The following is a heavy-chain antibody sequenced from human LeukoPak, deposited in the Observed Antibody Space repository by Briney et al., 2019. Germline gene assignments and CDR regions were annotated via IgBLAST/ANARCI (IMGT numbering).Heavy chain of an antibody. Sequence: SETLSLTCTVPGGSVSSGSYCSSWIRQPPGKGLEWIGYIYYSRSTNYNPSLKSRVTISVDTTKNRFSLKLSSVTAADTAVYYCARDHGYSGYDFFDYWGQGTLVTVSS. D-gene: IGHD5-12*01. CDR2: IYYSRST. CDR1: GGSVSSGSYC. CDR3: ARDHGYSGYDFFDY. J-gene: IGHJ4*02. V-gene: IGHV4-61*01.